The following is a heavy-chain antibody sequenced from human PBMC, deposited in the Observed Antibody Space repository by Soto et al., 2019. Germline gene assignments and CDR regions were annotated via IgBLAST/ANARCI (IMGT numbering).Heavy chain of an antibody. Sequence: ASVKVSCKASGYTFTSYYMHWVRQAPGQGLEWMGIINPSGGSTSYAQKFQGRVTMTRDTSTSTVYMELSSLRSEDTAVYYCARDAVNVLRFLEWLRGPKQHDNWFDPWGQGTLVTVSS. J-gene: IGHJ5*02. V-gene: IGHV1-46*01. D-gene: IGHD3-3*01. CDR3: ARDAVNVLRFLEWLRGPKQHDNWFDP. CDR1: GYTFTSYY. CDR2: INPSGGST.